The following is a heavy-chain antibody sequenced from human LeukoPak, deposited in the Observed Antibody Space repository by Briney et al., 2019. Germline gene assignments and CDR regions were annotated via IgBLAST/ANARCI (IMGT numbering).Heavy chain of an antibody. V-gene: IGHV4-39*07. D-gene: IGHD3-22*01. J-gene: IGHJ3*02. CDR1: GGSISTSHYY. CDR3: ARSSSGYYPLGGNAFDI. CDR2: IYFSGST. Sequence: SETLSLTCTVSGGSISTSHYYWGWIRQPPGKGLEWIGSIYFSGSTYYNPSLKSRVTISIDTSKNQFSLRLSSVTAADTADYYCARSSSGYYPLGGNAFDIWGQGTMVTVSS.